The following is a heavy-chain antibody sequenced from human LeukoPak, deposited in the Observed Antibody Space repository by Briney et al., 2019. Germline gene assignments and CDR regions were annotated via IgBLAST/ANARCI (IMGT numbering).Heavy chain of an antibody. CDR1: GGSISSGNYY. J-gene: IGHJ4*02. D-gene: IGHD1-26*01. Sequence: SETLSLTCSVSGGSISSGNYYWFWIRQPPGKGLEWIGYIYSSGTTYYNPSLESRLIISVDTSKHQFSLRLNSVTAADTAVYFCARGYHVTAHGSDSWSQGTLVTVSS. CDR2: IYSSGTT. CDR3: ARGYHVTAHGSDS. V-gene: IGHV4-30-4*08.